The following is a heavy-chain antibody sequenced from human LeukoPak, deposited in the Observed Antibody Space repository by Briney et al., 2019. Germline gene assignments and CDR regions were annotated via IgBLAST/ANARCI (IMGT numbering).Heavy chain of an antibody. V-gene: IGHV3-23*03. D-gene: IGHD3-10*01. Sequence: GGSLRLSCVASGFTFRTYTMSWVRQAPGKGLEWVSSIYGDGSQTFYADSVKGRFTVHRDESKNTLFLQMNSLSVEGTAKYFCAKDRVPDGLWNFDFWGQGTPVTVSS. CDR2: IYGDGSQT. CDR1: GFTFRTYT. J-gene: IGHJ4*02. CDR3: AKDRVPDGLWNFDF.